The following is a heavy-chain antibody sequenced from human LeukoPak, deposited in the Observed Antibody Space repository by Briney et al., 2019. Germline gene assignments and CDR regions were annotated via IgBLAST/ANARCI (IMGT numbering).Heavy chain of an antibody. CDR3: AKGIGSGSYYLFDY. CDR1: GFTFSSYA. V-gene: IGHV3-23*01. J-gene: IGHJ4*02. CDR2: ISGSGDST. D-gene: IGHD3-10*01. Sequence: GGSLRLSSAASGFTFSSYAMSWVRQAPGKGLEWVSAISGSGDSTYYADSVKGRFTISRDNSKNRLYLQMNSLRAEDTAVYYCAKGIGSGSYYLFDYWGQGTLVTVSS.